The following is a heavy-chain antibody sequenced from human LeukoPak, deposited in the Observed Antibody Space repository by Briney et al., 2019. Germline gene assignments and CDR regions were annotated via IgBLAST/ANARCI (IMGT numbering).Heavy chain of an antibody. J-gene: IGHJ4*02. V-gene: IGHV4-59*01. CDR1: GGSISSYY. CDR3: ARVRDGYNYGYLDY. Sequence: PSETLSLTCTVSGGSISSYYWSWIRQPPGKGLEWIGYIYYRGSSNYNPSLKSRVTISVDTSKNQFSLKLSSVTAADTAVYYCARVRDGYNYGYLDYWGQGTLVTVSS. D-gene: IGHD5-24*01. CDR2: IYYRGSS.